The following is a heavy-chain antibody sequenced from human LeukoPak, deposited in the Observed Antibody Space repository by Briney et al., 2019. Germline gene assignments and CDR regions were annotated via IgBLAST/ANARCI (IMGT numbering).Heavy chain of an antibody. CDR3: ARDGGYCSGGNCFDAFDI. Sequence: SETLSLTCTVSGGSINSGGYYWSWIRQHPGKGLEWIGYIYYSGSTYYNPPLKSRVTISIDTSKNQFSLKLSSVTAADTAVYYCARDGGYCSGGNCFDAFDIWGQGTMVTVSS. CDR2: IYYSGST. J-gene: IGHJ3*02. CDR1: GGSINSGGYY. V-gene: IGHV4-31*03. D-gene: IGHD2-15*01.